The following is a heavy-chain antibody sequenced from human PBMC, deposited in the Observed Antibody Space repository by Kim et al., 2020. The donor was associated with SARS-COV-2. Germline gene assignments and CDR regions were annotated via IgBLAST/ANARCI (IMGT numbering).Heavy chain of an antibody. Sequence: SETLSLTCTVSGGSISSYYWSWIRQPPGKGLEWIGYIYYSGSTNYNPSLKSRVTISVDTSKNQFSLKLSSVTAADTAVYYCAREEYCSGGSCYPHWYFDLWGRGTLVTVSS. CDR1: GGSISSYY. CDR2: IYYSGST. V-gene: IGHV4-59*13. CDR3: AREEYCSGGSCYPHWYFDL. D-gene: IGHD2-15*01. J-gene: IGHJ2*01.